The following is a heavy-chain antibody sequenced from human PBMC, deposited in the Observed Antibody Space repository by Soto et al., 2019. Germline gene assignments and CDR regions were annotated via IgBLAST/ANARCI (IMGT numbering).Heavy chain of an antibody. CDR1: GFTFSAYS. CDR3: ARADYYDTSAYYFSGWFDP. J-gene: IGHJ5*02. V-gene: IGHV3-21*01. D-gene: IGHD3-22*01. Sequence: LRLSCAASGFTFSAYSMNWVRQAPGKGLEWVSSISSSSSSIYYADSVKGRFTISRDNAKTSLYLQMNSLRAEDTAVYYCARADYYDTSAYYFSGWFDPWGQGTLVTVSS. CDR2: ISSSSSSI.